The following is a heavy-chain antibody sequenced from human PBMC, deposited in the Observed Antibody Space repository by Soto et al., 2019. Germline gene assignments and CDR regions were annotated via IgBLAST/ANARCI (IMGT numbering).Heavy chain of an antibody. CDR1: GGSFSDSY. CDR3: ARGRRYSSSWFLNWFDP. Sequence: ETLALTCAVYGGSFSDSYWSWIRQPPGKGLEWIGEINHSGSTNYNPSLKSRVTISVDTSKNQFSLKLSSVTAADTAVYYCARGRRYSSSWFLNWFDPWGQGTLVTVSS. V-gene: IGHV4-34*01. CDR2: INHSGST. J-gene: IGHJ5*02. D-gene: IGHD6-13*01.